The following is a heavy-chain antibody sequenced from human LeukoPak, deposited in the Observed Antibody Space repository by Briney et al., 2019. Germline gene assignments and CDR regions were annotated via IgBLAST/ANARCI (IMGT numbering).Heavy chain of an antibody. CDR2: IWYDGSNK. J-gene: IGHJ4*02. CDR1: GFTFGSYG. V-gene: IGHV3-33*06. Sequence: GGSLRLSCAASGFTFGSYGMHWVRQAPGKGLEWVAVIWYDGSNKYYADSVKGRFTISRDNSKNTLCLQMNSLRAEDTAIYYCAKDQLADYYDNSGYFDCWGQGTLVTVSS. D-gene: IGHD3-22*01. CDR3: AKDQLADYYDNSGYFDC.